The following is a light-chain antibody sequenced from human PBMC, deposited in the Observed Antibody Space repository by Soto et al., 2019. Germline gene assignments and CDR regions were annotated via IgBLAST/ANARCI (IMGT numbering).Light chain of an antibody. V-gene: IGKV1-9*01. CDR2: AAS. J-gene: IGKJ2*01. CDR1: QGINSF. Sequence: IQLTQSPSSLSASVGDRVTITCRASQGINSFLAWYQQKPGKAPKLLIYAASTLQSGVPSRFSGSGSGTEFTLTISSLQPDDFATYYCQQYNSYSYTFGQGTKVDNK. CDR3: QQYNSYSYT.